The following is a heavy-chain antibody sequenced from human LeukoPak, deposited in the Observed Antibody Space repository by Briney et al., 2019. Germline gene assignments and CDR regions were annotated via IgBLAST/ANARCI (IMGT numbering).Heavy chain of an antibody. CDR3: VRDGNRGYDMDV. D-gene: IGHD3-10*01. Sequence: PGGSLRLSCAASGFTFGSFSMIWVRQAPGKGLEWASYINVVNGAIYYADSVKGRFTISGDIATNSVYLQMNSLRAEDTALYYCVRDGNRGYDMDVWGQGTAVTVSS. CDR1: GFTFGSFS. CDR2: INVVNGAI. J-gene: IGHJ6*02. V-gene: IGHV3-48*01.